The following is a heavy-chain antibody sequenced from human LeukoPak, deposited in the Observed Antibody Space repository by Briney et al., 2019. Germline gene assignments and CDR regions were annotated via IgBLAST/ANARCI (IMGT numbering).Heavy chain of an antibody. D-gene: IGHD3-3*01. CDR1: GGSISSGSYY. CDR3: ARALEYYDFWSGYPYFDY. CDR2: IYTSGST. J-gene: IGHJ4*02. Sequence: SQTLSLTCTVSGGSISSGSYYWSWIRQPAGKGLEWIGRIYTSGSTNYNPSLKSRVTISVDTSKNQFSLKLSSVTAADTAVYYCARALEYYDFWSGYPYFDYWGQGTLVTVSS. V-gene: IGHV4-61*02.